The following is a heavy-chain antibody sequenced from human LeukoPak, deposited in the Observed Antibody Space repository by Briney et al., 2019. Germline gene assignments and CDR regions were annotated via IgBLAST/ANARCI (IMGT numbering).Heavy chain of an antibody. D-gene: IGHD3-22*01. CDR2: IYRSGST. V-gene: IGHV4-38-2*02. CDR3: ARGYHDFSGYWLSYFDY. CDR1: GYSISNGYY. J-gene: IGHJ4*02. Sequence: KPSETLSLTCTVSGYSISNGYYWDWIRQPPGRGLEWIGNIYRSGSTSYNPSLKSRVTISVDTSKNQFSLKLSSVTAADTAVYYCARGYHDFSGYWLSYFDYWGQGTLVTVSS.